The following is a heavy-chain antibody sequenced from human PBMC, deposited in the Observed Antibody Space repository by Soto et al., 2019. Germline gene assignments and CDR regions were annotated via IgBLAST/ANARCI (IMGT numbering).Heavy chain of an antibody. CDR1: GYTFTGYY. D-gene: IGHD4-17*01. V-gene: IGHV1-2*04. J-gene: IGHJ2*01. CDR3: ARSDYGDYGWYFDL. Sequence: QVQLVQSGAEVKKPGASVKVPCKASGYTFTGYYMHWVRQAPGQGLEWMGWINPNSGGTNYAQKFQGWVTMTRDTSISTAYMELSRLRSDDTAVYYCARSDYGDYGWYFDLWGRGTLVTVSS. CDR2: INPNSGGT.